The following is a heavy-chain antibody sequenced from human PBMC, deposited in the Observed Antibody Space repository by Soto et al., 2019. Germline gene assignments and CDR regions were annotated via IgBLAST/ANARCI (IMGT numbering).Heavy chain of an antibody. J-gene: IGHJ4*02. CDR2: VIPMFGTA. V-gene: IGHV1-69*12. D-gene: IGHD5-18*01. CDR1: GGTFSTYA. Sequence: QVQLVQSGAEVKKPESSVKVSCKAPGGTFSTYAISWVRLAPGQGLEWRGGVIPMFGTANYAKRFQDRVTITADQSTNTVYMELSSLRSEDTAVYFCASGIQLWLRRINSGYSGWGQGTLVTVSS. CDR3: ASGIQLWLRRINSGYSG.